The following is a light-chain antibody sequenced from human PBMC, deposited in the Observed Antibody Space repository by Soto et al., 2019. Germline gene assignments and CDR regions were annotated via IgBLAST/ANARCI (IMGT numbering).Light chain of an antibody. J-gene: IGKJ4*01. CDR2: DAS. CDR1: QSVSSY. CDR3: QQRSNWPLT. Sequence: EMVLTQCPATLALSTGGRAARACGASQSVSSYLAWYQQKPGQAPRLLIYDASNRATGIPARFSGSGSGTDFTLPISSLEPEDFAVYYCQQRSNWPLTYGGGTKVEIK. V-gene: IGKV3-11*01.